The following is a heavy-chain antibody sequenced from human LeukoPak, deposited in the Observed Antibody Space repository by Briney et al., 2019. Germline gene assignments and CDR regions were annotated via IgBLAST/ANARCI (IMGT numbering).Heavy chain of an antibody. CDR2: ISGSSSTI. Sequence: GGSLRLSCAASGFTFSSYSMNWVRQAPGKGLEWVSFISGSSSTIYYADSVKGRFTISRDNAKNSLYLQMNSLRAEDTAVYYCARDRGGSYSAIDYWGQGTLVTVSS. J-gene: IGHJ4*02. CDR1: GFTFSSYS. D-gene: IGHD1-26*01. V-gene: IGHV3-48*04. CDR3: ARDRGGSYSAIDY.